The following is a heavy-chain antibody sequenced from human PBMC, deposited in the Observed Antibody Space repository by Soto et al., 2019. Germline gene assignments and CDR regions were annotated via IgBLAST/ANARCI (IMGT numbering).Heavy chain of an antibody. J-gene: IGHJ5*02. V-gene: IGHV4-30-2*01. CDR1: GFTFSSYA. CDR2: IYHSGST. CDR3: AGVLSP. Sequence: LRLSCAASGFTFSSYAMSWVRQAPGKGLEWIGYIYHSGSTYYNPSLKSRVTISVDRSKNQFSLKLSSVTAADTAVYYCAGVLSPWGQGTLVPVSS.